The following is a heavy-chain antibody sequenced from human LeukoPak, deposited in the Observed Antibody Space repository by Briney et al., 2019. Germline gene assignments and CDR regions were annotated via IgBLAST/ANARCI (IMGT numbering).Heavy chain of an antibody. CDR3: ARVNGYCSGGSCYFNAFDI. D-gene: IGHD2-15*01. CDR1: GGTFRSYA. V-gene: IGHV1-69*05. J-gene: IGHJ3*02. Sequence: PKASVKVSCKACGGTFRSYAIRWVRQAPGQGLEWMRRIIPIFGTANYAQRFQGRFTITTDKSTSTAYMELSSLRSEDTAVYYCARVNGYCSGGSCYFNAFDIWGQGTMVTVSS. CDR2: IIPIFGTA.